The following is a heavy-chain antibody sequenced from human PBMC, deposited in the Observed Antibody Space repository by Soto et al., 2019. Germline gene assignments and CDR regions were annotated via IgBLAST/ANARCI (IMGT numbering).Heavy chain of an antibody. CDR1: GFTFSSYG. CDR2: IWYDGSNK. Sequence: GGSLRLSCAASGFTFSSYGMHWVRQAPGKGLEWVAVIWYDGSNKYYADSVKGRFTISRDNSKNTLYLQMNSLRAEDTAVYYCARDPIAAAPPLLFDYWGQGTLVTVSS. CDR3: ARDPIAAAPPLLFDY. J-gene: IGHJ4*02. D-gene: IGHD6-13*01. V-gene: IGHV3-33*01.